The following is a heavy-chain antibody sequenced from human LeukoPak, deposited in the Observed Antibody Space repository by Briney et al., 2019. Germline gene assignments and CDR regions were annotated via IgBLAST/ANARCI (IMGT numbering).Heavy chain of an antibody. V-gene: IGHV3-9*01. CDR3: AKDISVAGVYYGIHV. D-gene: IGHD6-19*01. J-gene: IGHJ6*02. CDR1: GFTFEDSA. Sequence: GGSLRVSCAASGFTFEDSAMHWVRRPPGKGLQWCSGISWNSGSISYADSVKGRFTNSRDNANNSLYLQMNSLRAEATALYYCAKDISVAGVYYGIHVWGQGTTVTVSS. CDR2: ISWNSGSI.